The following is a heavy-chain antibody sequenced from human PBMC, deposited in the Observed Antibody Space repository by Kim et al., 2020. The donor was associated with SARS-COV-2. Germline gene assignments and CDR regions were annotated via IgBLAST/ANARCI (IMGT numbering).Heavy chain of an antibody. V-gene: IGHV4-34*01. CDR3: ASGCSSTNCYSTLGVY. Sequence: SETLSLTCSVYGGSFSNYYRSWIRQPPGKGLEWIGEINHSGSTNYNPSLKSRVTISEDTSKNQFSLKLSSVTAADTAVYYCASGCSSTNCYSTLGVYWGQGTLVTVSS. CDR1: GGSFSNYY. D-gene: IGHD2-2*02. J-gene: IGHJ4*02. CDR2: INHSGST.